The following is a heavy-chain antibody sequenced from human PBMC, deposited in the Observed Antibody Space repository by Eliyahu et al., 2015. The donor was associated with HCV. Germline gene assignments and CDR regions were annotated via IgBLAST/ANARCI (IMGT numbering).Heavy chain of an antibody. V-gene: IGHV3-21*02. CDR2: ISPXSSFI. J-gene: IGHJ5*02. Sequence: EVQLVESGGGLVKPGGSLRXSCEASGFIFRNFRMDWVRQAPGKGLGXLSSISPXSSFIYYADSVKGRFITSRDNAKNSLSLEINSLTADDTAVYYCARDLPGPWGQGTVVVVSS. CDR1: GFIFRNFR. CDR3: ARDLPGP.